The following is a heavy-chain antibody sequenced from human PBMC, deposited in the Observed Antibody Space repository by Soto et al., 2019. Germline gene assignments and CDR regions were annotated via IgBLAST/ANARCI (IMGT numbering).Heavy chain of an antibody. CDR3: TRDPDYGSGSYYFHHSYYYYGMDV. D-gene: IGHD3-10*01. Sequence: SLRLSCTASGFTFSDYAMNWFRQAPGKGLEWVGFIRSKAYGGTKKYAASVKGRFTISRDDSKSIAYLQMNSLKTEDTAVYYCTRDPDYGSGSYYFHHSYYYYGMDVWGQGATVTV. CDR2: IRSKAYGGTK. V-gene: IGHV3-49*03. CDR1: GFTFSDYA. J-gene: IGHJ6*02.